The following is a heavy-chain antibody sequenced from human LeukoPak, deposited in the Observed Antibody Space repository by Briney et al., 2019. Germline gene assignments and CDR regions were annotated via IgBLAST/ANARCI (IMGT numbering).Heavy chain of an antibody. D-gene: IGHD3-10*01. V-gene: IGHV1-18*01. CDR3: ARELGGAGSYFFPYYGMDV. CDR1: GYTFISYG. Sequence: ASVKVSCEASGYTFISYGINWVRQAPGQGLEWMGWISGYNGNTNYAQNLQGRVTMTRDTSTSTAYMELRSLRSDDTAVYYCARELGGAGSYFFPYYGMDVWGQGTTVTVSS. CDR2: ISGYNGNT. J-gene: IGHJ6*02.